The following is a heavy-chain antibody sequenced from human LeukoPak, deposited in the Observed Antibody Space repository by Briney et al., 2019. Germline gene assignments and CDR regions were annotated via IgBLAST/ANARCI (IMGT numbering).Heavy chain of an antibody. J-gene: IGHJ6*02. CDR2: IIPIFGTA. D-gene: IGHD1-26*01. CDR3: ARDGEQPPYYYYGMDV. CDR1: GGTFSSYA. V-gene: IGHV1-69*13. Sequence: EASVTVSCTASGGTFSSYAISWVRQAPGQGLEWMGGIIPIFGTANYAQKFQGRVTITADESTSTAYMELSSLRSEDTAVYYCARDGEQPPYYYYGMDVWGQGTTVTVSS.